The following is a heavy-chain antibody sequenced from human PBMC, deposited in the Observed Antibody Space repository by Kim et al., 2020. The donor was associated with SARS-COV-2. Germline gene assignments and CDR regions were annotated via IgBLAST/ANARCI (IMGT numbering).Heavy chain of an antibody. J-gene: IGHJ4*02. V-gene: IGHV3-13*01. CDR2: T. D-gene: IGHD5-12*01. CDR3: ARWHEYSGYDD. Sequence: TYCPDCVKGRFTISRENAKNSLYLQMNSLRAGDTAVYYSARWHEYSGYDDWGQGTLVTVSS.